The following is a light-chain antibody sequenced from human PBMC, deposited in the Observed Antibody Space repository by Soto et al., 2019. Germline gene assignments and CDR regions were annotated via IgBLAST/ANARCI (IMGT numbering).Light chain of an antibody. Sequence: DIQMTQSPSSLSASIGDRVTITCRASQSITDYLNWYQQKPGKAPKLLIYAAYSLQSGVPSRFSGSGSGTDFSLTISSLQPEDSATYYCQQSYSSPVTVGQGTKVDIK. J-gene: IGKJ2*01. CDR3: QQSYSSPVT. V-gene: IGKV1-39*01. CDR2: AAY. CDR1: QSITDY.